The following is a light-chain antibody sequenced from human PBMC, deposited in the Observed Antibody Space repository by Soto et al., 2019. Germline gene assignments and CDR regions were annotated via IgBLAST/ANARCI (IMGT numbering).Light chain of an antibody. CDR2: EGI. CDR1: ISDVGGYNL. V-gene: IGLV2-23*01. CDR3: CSYAGSSTLI. Sequence: QSALTQPASVSGSPGQSITMSCTGTISDVGGYNLVSWYQQHPGIAPKLIIYEGIKRPSGVSNRFSGTKSGNTASLTSSGLQAVDEAAYYCCSYAGSSTLIFGGGTKLTVL. J-gene: IGLJ2*01.